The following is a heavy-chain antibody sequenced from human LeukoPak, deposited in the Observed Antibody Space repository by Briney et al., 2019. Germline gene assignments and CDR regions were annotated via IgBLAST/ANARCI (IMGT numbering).Heavy chain of an antibody. J-gene: IGHJ5*02. D-gene: IGHD3-10*01. CDR2: INHSGST. Sequence: SETLSLTCAVDGGSFSGYYWSWIRQPPGKGLEWIGEINHSGSTNYNPSLKSRVTISVDTSKNQFSLKLSSVTAADTAVYYCARSLMVRGVFPWFDPWGQGTLVTVSS. CDR3: ARSLMVRGVFPWFDP. V-gene: IGHV4-34*01. CDR1: GGSFSGYY.